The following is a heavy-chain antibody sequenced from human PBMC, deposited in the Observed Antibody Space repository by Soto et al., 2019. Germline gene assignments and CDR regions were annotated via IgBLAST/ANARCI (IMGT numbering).Heavy chain of an antibody. CDR1: GFSLSNIQMG. D-gene: IGHD2-2*01. Sequence: QVTLKESGPVLVKPTETLTLTCTVSGFSLSNIQMGVSWIRQPPGKALEWLAHIFSNDEESYSTSLKSRLTISKDTSKSQVVLSMTNMDPVDTATYYCARIPDDCVTTSCDWFDPWGQGTLVTVSS. CDR2: IFSNDEE. V-gene: IGHV2-26*01. J-gene: IGHJ5*02. CDR3: ARIPDDCVTTSCDWFDP.